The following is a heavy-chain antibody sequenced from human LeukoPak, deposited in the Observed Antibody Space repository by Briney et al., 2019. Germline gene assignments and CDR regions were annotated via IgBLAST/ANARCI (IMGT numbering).Heavy chain of an antibody. CDR3: ERREGNDYVWGSFYYYLDV. J-gene: IGHJ6*03. Sequence: SETLSLTCAVNGESFNGFYWTWIRQSPGKGLEWIGEINDIGHTNYNASLKSRVTVSLDTSQKQFSLKLTSVTAADTAVYYCERREGNDYVWGSFYYYLDVWGKGTAVTVSS. V-gene: IGHV4-34*01. CDR1: GESFNGFY. CDR2: INDIGHT. D-gene: IGHD3-16*01.